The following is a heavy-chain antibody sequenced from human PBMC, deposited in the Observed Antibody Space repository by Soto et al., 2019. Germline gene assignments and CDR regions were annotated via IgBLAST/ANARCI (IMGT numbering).Heavy chain of an antibody. D-gene: IGHD4-4*01. J-gene: IGHJ4*02. CDR1: GFSLSTSGVG. Sequence: QITVKESGPTLVKPTQTLTLTCTFSGFSLSTSGVGVGWIRQPPGKALEWLAHIYWDDDKRYSTSLRSRLPIAKDTPKNQAVLTMTTTDPVDTAPYYGAHSPGGCNSAGCAYWGQGTLATVPP. CDR2: IYWDDDK. CDR3: AHSPGGCNSAGCAY. V-gene: IGHV2-5*02.